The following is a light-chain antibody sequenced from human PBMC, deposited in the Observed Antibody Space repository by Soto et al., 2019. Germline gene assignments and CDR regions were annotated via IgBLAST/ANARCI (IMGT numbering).Light chain of an antibody. CDR2: ATS. CDR1: SSDVGNYNL. Sequence: QSVLTQPASVSGSPGQSITISCTGTSSDVGNYNLVSWYQQHPGKAPKLIIYATSKRPSGVSNRYSGSKSGNTASLSISGLQAEDEANYYCCSYAGSNPSYVFGTGTKVTVL. V-gene: IGLV2-23*01. CDR3: CSYAGSNPSYV. J-gene: IGLJ1*01.